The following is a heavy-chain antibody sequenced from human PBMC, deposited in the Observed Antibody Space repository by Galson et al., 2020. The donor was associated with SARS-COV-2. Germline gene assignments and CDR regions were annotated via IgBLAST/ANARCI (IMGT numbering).Heavy chain of an antibody. CDR2: IYYSGST. D-gene: IGHD2-21*02. J-gene: IGHJ6*02. CDR3: ARTYCGGDCSTLPYYYYGMDV. V-gene: IGHV4-39*01. CDR1: GGSISSSSYY. Sequence: SETLSLTCTVSGGSISSSSYYWGWIRQPPGKGLEWIGSIYYSGSTYYNPSLKSRVTISVDTSKNQFSLKLSSVTAADTAVYYCARTYCGGDCSTLPYYYYGMDVWGQGTTVTVSS.